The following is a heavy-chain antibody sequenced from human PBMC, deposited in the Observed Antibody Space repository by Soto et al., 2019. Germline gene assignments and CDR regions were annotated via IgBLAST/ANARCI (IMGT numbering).Heavy chain of an antibody. CDR2: IIPIFGTA. V-gene: IGHV1-69*06. J-gene: IGHJ5*02. CDR3: ARGRRWLPFWGWFDP. D-gene: IGHD5-12*01. Sequence: QVQLVQSGAEVKKPGSSVKVSCKASGGTFSSYAISWVRQAPGPGLEWMGGIIPIFGTANYAQKCQGRVTITADKSTSTAYMELSSLRSEDTAVYYCARGRRWLPFWGWFDPWGQGTLVTVSS. CDR1: GGTFSSYA.